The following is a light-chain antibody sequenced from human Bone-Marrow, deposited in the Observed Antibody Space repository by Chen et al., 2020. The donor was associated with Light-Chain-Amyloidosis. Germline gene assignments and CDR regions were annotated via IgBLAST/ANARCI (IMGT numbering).Light chain of an antibody. CDR3: QVWDRSSDRPV. Sequence: SYVLTQPSSVSVAPGQTATIACGGNNIGSTSVHWYQQTPGQTPLLVVYDKSDRPSVIPERWAGSNSGNTATLTIRGVEAGDEADYYCQVWDRSSDRPVFGGGTKLTVL. CDR2: DKS. V-gene: IGLV3-21*02. CDR1: NIGSTS. J-gene: IGLJ3*02.